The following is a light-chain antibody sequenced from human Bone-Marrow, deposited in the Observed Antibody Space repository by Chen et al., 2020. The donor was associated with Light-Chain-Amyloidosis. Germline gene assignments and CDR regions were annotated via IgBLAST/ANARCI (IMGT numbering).Light chain of an antibody. J-gene: IGLJ3*02. CDR3: CSDAGSSTWV. V-gene: IGLV2-23*02. CDR1: SSDVGSYNL. CDR2: EVS. Sequence: QSALTQPASVSGSPGQSITISCTGTSSDVGSYNLVSCYQQHPGKAPTLMIYEVSKRPSGVSNRFSGATSGNTASLTVSGLQAEDEADYYCCSDAGSSTWVFGGGTKLTVL.